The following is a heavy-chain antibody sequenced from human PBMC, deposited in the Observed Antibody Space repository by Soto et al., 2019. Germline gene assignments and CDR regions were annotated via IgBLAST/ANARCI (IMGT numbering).Heavy chain of an antibody. CDR3: ATELGENPASPFDA. CDR2: IIPLFGTA. CDR1: GVTFSSET. D-gene: IGHD3-10*01. J-gene: IGHJ4*02. V-gene: IGHV1-69*01. Sequence: QVQLVQSGADVKKPGSSVKVSCQASGVTFSSETLGWVRQAPGQGLEWVGGIIPLFGTASYAQKFQGRVTITADESTSTVYMELSSLRSDDTAVYFCATELGENPASPFDAWVQGTLVTGSS.